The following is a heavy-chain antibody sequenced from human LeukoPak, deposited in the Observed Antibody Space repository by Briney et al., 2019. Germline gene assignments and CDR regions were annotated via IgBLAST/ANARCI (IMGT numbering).Heavy chain of an antibody. Sequence: PSQTLSLTYTVSGGSISSGSYYWSWIRQPAGKGLEWIGRIYASGSTNYNPSLKSRVTISVDTSKNQFSLKLTSVTAADTAVYYCARHAHCGGDCNDAFDIWGQGTTVSASS. J-gene: IGHJ3*02. D-gene: IGHD2-21*01. CDR2: IYASGST. CDR3: ARHAHCGGDCNDAFDI. CDR1: GGSISSGSYY. V-gene: IGHV4-61*02.